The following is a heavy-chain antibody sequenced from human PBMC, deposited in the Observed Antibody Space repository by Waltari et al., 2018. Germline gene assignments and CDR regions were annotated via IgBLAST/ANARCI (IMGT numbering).Heavy chain of an antibody. CDR1: GDSISGNYW. J-gene: IGHJ4*02. Sequence: QVQLQESGQGLVKPSGTLSLTCAVSGDSISGNYWWSWVRQSPEKGLEWIGQVHHSGKTHYKPPLQSRVTISLAKPKNQFSLHLNSVTAADTAVYYCAGDRAIGLFFDYWGRGTLVTVSS. V-gene: IGHV4-4*02. CDR3: AGDRAIGLFFDY. CDR2: VHHSGKT. D-gene: IGHD2-2*01.